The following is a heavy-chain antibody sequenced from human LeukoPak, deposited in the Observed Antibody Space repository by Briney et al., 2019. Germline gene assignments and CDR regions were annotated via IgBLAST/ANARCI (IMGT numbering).Heavy chain of an antibody. J-gene: IGHJ4*02. CDR1: GGTFSSYT. Sequence: SVKVSCKASGGTFSSYTISWVRQAPGQGLEWMGRIIPILGIANYAQKFQGRVTLTTDESTNTVYMDLTSLSSEDTAVYYCAAPAFYYDTRGYQPRFDHWGQGTLITVSS. V-gene: IGHV1-69*02. CDR2: IIPILGIA. CDR3: AAPAFYYDTRGYQPRFDH. D-gene: IGHD3-22*01.